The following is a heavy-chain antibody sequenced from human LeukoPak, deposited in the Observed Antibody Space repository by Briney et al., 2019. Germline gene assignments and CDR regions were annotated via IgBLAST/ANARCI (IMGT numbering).Heavy chain of an antibody. J-gene: IGHJ4*02. CDR2: ISSSSSSYI. Sequence: GGSLRLSCAASGFTFSSYSMNWVRQAPGKGLEWVSSISSSSSSYIYYADSVKGRFTISRDNAKNSLYLQMNSLRAEDTAVYYCARGIELAGNFDYWGQGTLSPSPQ. CDR3: ARGIELAGNFDY. CDR1: GFTFSSYS. D-gene: IGHD6-19*01. V-gene: IGHV3-21*01.